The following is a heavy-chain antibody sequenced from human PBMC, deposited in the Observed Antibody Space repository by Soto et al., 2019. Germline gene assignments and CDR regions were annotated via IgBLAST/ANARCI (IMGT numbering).Heavy chain of an antibody. J-gene: IGHJ5*02. CDR2: ISGSGTMT. Sequence: EVQLLESGGGLVQPGGSLRLSCAASGFTFRNYAMSWVRQTPGKGLEWVSAISGSGTMTYYADSVKGRFTISRDNSKNTLYLQMNSLRAEDTAVYYCAKDGNYYDSSVAPFDPWGQGTLVTVSS. V-gene: IGHV3-23*01. D-gene: IGHD3-22*01. CDR1: GFTFRNYA. CDR3: AKDGNYYDSSVAPFDP.